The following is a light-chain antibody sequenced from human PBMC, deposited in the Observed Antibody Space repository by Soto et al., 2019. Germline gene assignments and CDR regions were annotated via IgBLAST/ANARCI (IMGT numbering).Light chain of an antibody. CDR2: GAS. CDR3: GQFVSAPPRT. V-gene: IGKV3-15*01. Sequence: EKVVTQSPATLSVYPGERATLSCRASQSVSSNLAWYQQKPGQAPRLLIYGASTRATGIPARFSGSGSGTDFTLTISSLEPEDFAVYYCGQFVSAPPRTFGQGTKVDI. J-gene: IGKJ1*01. CDR1: QSVSSN.